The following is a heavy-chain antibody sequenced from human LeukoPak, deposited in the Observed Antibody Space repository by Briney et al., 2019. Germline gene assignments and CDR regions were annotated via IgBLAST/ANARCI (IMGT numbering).Heavy chain of an antibody. Sequence: SVKVSCKASGGTLSSYAISWVRQAPGQGLEWMGGIIPIFGTANYAQEFQGRVTITTDESTSTAYMELSSLRSEDTAVYYCASRFPAAGAFDIWGQGTMVTVSS. V-gene: IGHV1-69*05. CDR1: GGTLSSYA. J-gene: IGHJ3*02. CDR2: IIPIFGTA. D-gene: IGHD3-3*01. CDR3: ASRFPAAGAFDI.